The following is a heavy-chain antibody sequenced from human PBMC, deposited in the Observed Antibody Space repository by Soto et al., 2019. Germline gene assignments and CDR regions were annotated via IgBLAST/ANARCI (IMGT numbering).Heavy chain of an antibody. CDR2: INHSGST. V-gene: IGHV4-34*01. CDR3: ARRRTVVTLNY. CDR1: GGSFSGYY. Sequence: ASETLSLTCAVYGGSFSGYYWGWIRPPPGKGLEWIGEINHSGSTNYNPSLKSRVTISVDTSKNQFSLKLSSVAAADTAVYSCARRRTVVTLNYWGQGTLVTVSS. D-gene: IGHD2-15*01. J-gene: IGHJ4*02.